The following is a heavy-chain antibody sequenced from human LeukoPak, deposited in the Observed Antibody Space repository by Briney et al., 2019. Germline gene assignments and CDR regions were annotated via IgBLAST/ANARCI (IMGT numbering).Heavy chain of an antibody. CDR3: ARSYTPYGDLPADY. CDR2: INAGKGNT. Sequence: ASVKVSCKASGYTFTSYAMHWVRQAPGQRLEWMGWINAGKGNTKYSQKFQGRVTITRDTSASTAYMKLSSLRSEDTAVYYCARSYTPYGDLPADYWGQGTLVTVSS. CDR1: GYTFTSYA. D-gene: IGHD4-17*01. J-gene: IGHJ4*02. V-gene: IGHV1-3*01.